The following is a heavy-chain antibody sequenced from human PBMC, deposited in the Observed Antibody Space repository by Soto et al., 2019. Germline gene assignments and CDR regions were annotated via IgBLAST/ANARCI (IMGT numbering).Heavy chain of an antibody. V-gene: IGHV4-59*08. CDR3: ARLGGYYQALDS. CDR2: IYYAGTT. J-gene: IGHJ4*02. D-gene: IGHD3-22*01. CDR1: GGSINNYY. Sequence: QVQLQESGPGLVKPSETLLLTCSVSGGSINNYYWSWIRQPPGKGLEFIGYIYYAGTTTYNPSLKSRVTISVDMAKHQCSLKLSSVTAAATAVYYCARLGGYYQALDSWGQGTLVTVSS.